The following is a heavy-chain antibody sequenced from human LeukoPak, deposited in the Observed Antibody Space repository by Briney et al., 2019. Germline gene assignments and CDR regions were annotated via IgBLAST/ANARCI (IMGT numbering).Heavy chain of an antibody. D-gene: IGHD6-19*01. CDR3: ARDRAVTGGEELDY. CDR2: INPNSGGT. CDR1: GYTFSGYY. V-gene: IGHV1-2*06. J-gene: IGHJ4*02. Sequence: ASVKVSCKASGYTFSGYYMHWVRQAPGQGLEWMGRINPNSGGTDYAQKFQGRVTMTRDTSISTAYMELNRLRSDDTAVYYCARDRAVTGGEELDYGGQGALVTVSS.